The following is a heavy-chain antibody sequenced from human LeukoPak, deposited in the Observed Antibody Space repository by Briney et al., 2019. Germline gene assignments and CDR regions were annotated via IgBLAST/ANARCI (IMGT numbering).Heavy chain of an antibody. CDR1: GFTFDDYG. J-gene: IGHJ4*02. CDR3: ACDRLNTGRVVVAATSPCDY. D-gene: IGHD2-15*01. V-gene: IGHV3-20*04. CDR2: INWNGGST. Sequence: GGSLRLSCAASGFTFDDYGMSWVRQAPGKGLEWVSGINWNGGSTGYADSVKGRFTISRDNAKNSLYLQMNSLRAEDTAVYYCACDRLNTGRVVVAATSPCDYWGQGTLVTVSS.